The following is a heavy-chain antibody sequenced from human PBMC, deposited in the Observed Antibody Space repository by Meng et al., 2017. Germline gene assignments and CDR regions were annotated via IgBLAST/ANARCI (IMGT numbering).Heavy chain of an antibody. Sequence: GESLKISCAASGFTFSSYELNWARQAPGKGLEWVAYFSSSGSTIYYADPVKGRFTISRDKAKNSLDLQMTSLRAKDAAVRYCAGEIGGRFRAMTGIDYWGQGTLVTVSS. CDR1: GFTFSSYE. D-gene: IGHD6-19*01. J-gene: IGHJ4*02. V-gene: IGHV3-48*03. CDR3: AGEIGGRFRAMTGIDY. CDR2: FSSSGSTI.